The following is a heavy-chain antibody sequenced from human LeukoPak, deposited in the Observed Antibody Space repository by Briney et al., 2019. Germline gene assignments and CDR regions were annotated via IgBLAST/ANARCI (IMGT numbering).Heavy chain of an antibody. D-gene: IGHD2/OR15-2a*01. CDR1: GGSFSGYY. J-gene: IGHJ5*02. CDR3: ARVPLSGWFDP. CDR2: INHSGST. Sequence: SETLSLTCAVYGGSFSGYYWSWIRQPPGKGLEWIGEINHSGSTNYNPSLKSRVTISVDTSKNQFSLKLSSVTAADTAVYYCARVPLSGWFDPWGQGTLVTVSS. V-gene: IGHV4-34*01.